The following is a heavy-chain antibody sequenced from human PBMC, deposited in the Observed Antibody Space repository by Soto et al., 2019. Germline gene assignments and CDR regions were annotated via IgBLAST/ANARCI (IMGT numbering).Heavy chain of an antibody. V-gene: IGHV3-53*04. CDR3: ARGALITIKYYYYYYMDV. Sequence: AGSLRLSCAASGFTVSSNYMSWVRQAPGKGLEWVSVIYSGGSTYYADSVKGRFTISRHNSKNTLYLQMNSLRAEDTAVYYCARGALITIKYYYYYYMDVWGKGTTVTVSS. CDR2: IYSGGST. CDR1: GFTVSSNY. J-gene: IGHJ6*03. D-gene: IGHD3-3*01.